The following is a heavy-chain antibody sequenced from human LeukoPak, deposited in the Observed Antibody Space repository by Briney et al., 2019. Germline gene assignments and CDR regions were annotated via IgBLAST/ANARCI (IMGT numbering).Heavy chain of an antibody. V-gene: IGHV4-4*07. CDR3: AIESHVFEGGHFDY. D-gene: IGHD2-15*01. J-gene: IGHJ4*02. CDR2: IYPSGIT. CDR1: GGSISGYY. Sequence: PGETLSLTCTVSGGSISGYYWSWIREPAGKGLEWIGRIYPSGITKYNASLKSRVTMSVDAYKNQLSLKLSSMTTADTAVYCCAIESHVFEGGHFDYGGQGNLVRVS.